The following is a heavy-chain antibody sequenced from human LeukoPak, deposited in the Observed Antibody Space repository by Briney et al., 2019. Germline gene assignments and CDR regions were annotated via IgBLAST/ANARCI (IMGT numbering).Heavy chain of an antibody. CDR1: GFTFSSYA. Sequence: QPGGSLRLSCAASGFTFSSYAMHWVRQAPGKGLEWVAIISYDRSNKYFADSVKGRFTISRDNSKNTLYLQMNSLRAEDTAVYHCAREYGSYFDYWGQGTLVTVSS. D-gene: IGHD3-10*01. CDR2: ISYDRSNK. J-gene: IGHJ4*02. V-gene: IGHV3-30-3*01. CDR3: AREYGSYFDY.